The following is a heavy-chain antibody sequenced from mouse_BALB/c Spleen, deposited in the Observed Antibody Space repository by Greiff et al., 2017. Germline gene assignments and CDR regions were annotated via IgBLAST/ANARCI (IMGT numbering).Heavy chain of an antibody. CDR3: ARQGGFAY. V-gene: IGHV5-12-2*01. CDR1: GFTFSSYT. Sequence: EVKLMESGGGLVQPGGSLKLSCAASGFTFSSYTMSWVRQTPEKRLEWVAYISNGGGSTYYPDTVKGRFTISRDNAKNTLYLQMSRLKSEDTAMYYCARQGGFAYWGQGTLVTVSA. CDR2: ISNGGGST. J-gene: IGHJ3*01.